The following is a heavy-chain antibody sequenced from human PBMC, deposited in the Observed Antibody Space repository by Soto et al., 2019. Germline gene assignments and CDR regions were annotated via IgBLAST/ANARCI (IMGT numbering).Heavy chain of an antibody. J-gene: IGHJ6*02. D-gene: IGHD3-10*01. V-gene: IGHV3-53*01. Sequence: EVQLVESGGGLIQPGGSLRLSCAASGFTFSDNYMIWVRQAPGKGLEWVSVIYGGGSTYYAASLKGRFTISRDDSKNTVLLQMSSLRDEDTAVYYCARDRGLGMSMVRGFVMTVGNGVDVWGQGTTVTVSS. CDR2: IYGGGST. CDR1: GFTFSDNY. CDR3: ARDRGLGMSMVRGFVMTVGNGVDV.